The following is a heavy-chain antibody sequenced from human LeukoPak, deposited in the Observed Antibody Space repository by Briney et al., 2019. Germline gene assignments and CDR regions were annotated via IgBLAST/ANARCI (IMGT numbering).Heavy chain of an antibody. CDR2: IIPIFGIA. J-gene: IGHJ5*02. CDR1: GGTFSSYA. V-gene: IGHV1-69*04. D-gene: IGHD4-17*01. Sequence: SVKVSCKASGGTFSSYAISWVRQAPGQGLEWMGRIIPIFGIANYAQKFQGRVTITADKSTSTAYMGLSSLRSEDTAVYYCARVPLLLSPGDYAWFDPWGQGTLVTVSS. CDR3: ARVPLLLSPGDYAWFDP.